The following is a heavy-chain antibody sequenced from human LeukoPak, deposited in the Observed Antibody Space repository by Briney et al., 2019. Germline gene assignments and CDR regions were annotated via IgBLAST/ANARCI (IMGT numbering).Heavy chain of an antibody. D-gene: IGHD3-9*01. Sequence: SETLSLTCAVYGGSFSDYYWNWIRQPPGKGLEWIGEINHSGSTNYNPSLRGRVTISVDTSKNQFSLKLSSVTAADPAVYYCARGTVLRYFDWFSWGQGTLVTVSS. V-gene: IGHV4-34*01. CDR1: GGSFSDYY. CDR2: INHSGST. J-gene: IGHJ4*02. CDR3: ARGTVLRYFDWFS.